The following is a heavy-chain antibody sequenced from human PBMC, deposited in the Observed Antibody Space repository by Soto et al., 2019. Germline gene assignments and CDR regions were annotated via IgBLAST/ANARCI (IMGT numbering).Heavy chain of an antibody. CDR3: ARVSSSASCYALYYYYYMDV. Sequence: QVQLQPWGAGLLKPSETLSLTCAVYGGSFSGYYWSWIRQPPGKGLEWIGEINHSGSTNYNPSLKSRVTLSVDTSKNQFSLKLSSVTAADTAVYYCARVSSSASCYALYYYYYMDVWGKGTTVTVAS. CDR2: INHSGST. V-gene: IGHV4-34*01. J-gene: IGHJ6*03. CDR1: GGSFSGYY. D-gene: IGHD2-2*01.